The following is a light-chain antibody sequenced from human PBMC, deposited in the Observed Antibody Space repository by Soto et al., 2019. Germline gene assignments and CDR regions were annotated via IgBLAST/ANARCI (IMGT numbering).Light chain of an antibody. CDR1: QSLSSN. J-gene: IGKJ4*01. CDR3: QQYNHLPRMFS. V-gene: IGKV3-15*01. Sequence: EIVLTQSPATLSVSPGERATLSCRASQSLSSNLACYQQRPGQAPRLLIYDTSTRASDVPARFSGSGSGTEFTLTIASLQSEDFAIYYCQQYNHLPRMFSFGGGTKVELK. CDR2: DTS.